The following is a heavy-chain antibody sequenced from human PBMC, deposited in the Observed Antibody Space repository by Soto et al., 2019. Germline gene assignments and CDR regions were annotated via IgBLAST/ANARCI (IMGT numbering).Heavy chain of an antibody. V-gene: IGHV4-34*01. CDR2: INHSGST. Sequence: QVQLQQWGAGLLKPSETLSLTCAVYGVSFSGYYWRWIRQPPGKVLEWIGEINHSGSTNYNPSLKSRVTISVDTSKNQFSLKRSSVTAADTAVYYCARGSCTNGVCYTLICNYGMDVWGQGTTVTVSS. CDR1: GVSFSGYY. D-gene: IGHD2-8*01. CDR3: ARGSCTNGVCYTLICNYGMDV. J-gene: IGHJ6*02.